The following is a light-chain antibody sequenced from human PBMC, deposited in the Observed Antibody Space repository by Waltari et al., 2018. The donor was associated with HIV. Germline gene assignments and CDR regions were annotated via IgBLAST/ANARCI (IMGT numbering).Light chain of an antibody. CDR3: QQYNSDPLT. V-gene: IGKV1-5*03. CDR2: KAS. J-gene: IGKJ4*01. Sequence: DIQMTQSPSTLSASVGDRVTITCRASQSISSWLAWYQQKTGKAPKLLMYKASRLQSGVPSRFSGSGSGTEFTLTISSLQPDDFATYYCQQYNSDPLTFGGGTKVEIK. CDR1: QSISSW.